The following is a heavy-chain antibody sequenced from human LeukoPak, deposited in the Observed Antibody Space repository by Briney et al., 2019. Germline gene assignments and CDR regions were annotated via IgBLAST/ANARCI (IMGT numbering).Heavy chain of an antibody. CDR3: ARLSGATVYYYYMDV. CDR2: IYPGDSDT. Sequence: PGESLKISCKGSGYSFTSYWIGWVRQMPGKGLEWMGIIYPGDSDTRYSPSFQGQVTISADKSISTAYLQWSSLKASDTAMYYCARLSGATVYYYYMDVWGKGTTVTVSS. V-gene: IGHV5-51*01. D-gene: IGHD1-26*01. J-gene: IGHJ6*03. CDR1: GYSFTSYW.